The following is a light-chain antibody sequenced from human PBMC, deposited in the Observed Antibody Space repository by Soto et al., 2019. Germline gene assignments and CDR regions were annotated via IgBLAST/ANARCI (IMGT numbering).Light chain of an antibody. CDR1: SSNIGNNY. CDR2: DND. J-gene: IGLJ2*01. CDR3: ATWDRTLSVGV. Sequence: QSVLTQPPSVSAAPGQKVTISCSGSSSNIGNNYVFWYQQLPGTAPKLLIYDNDKRPSGIPDLFSGSKSGTSATLGITGLHSGDAADYYCATWDRTLSVGVFGGGTKVTVL. V-gene: IGLV1-51*01.